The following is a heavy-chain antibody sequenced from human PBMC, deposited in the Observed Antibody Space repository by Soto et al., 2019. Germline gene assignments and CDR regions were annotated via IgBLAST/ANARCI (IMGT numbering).Heavy chain of an antibody. CDR2: INHSGST. Sequence: PSETLSLTCAVYCGSFSGYYWSWIRQPPGKGLEWIGEINHSGSTNYNPSLKSRVTISVDTSKNQFSLKLSSVTAADTAVYYCARPAITAAVSAFDYWGQGTLVTVSS. V-gene: IGHV4-34*01. D-gene: IGHD6-13*01. CDR1: CGSFSGYY. J-gene: IGHJ4*02. CDR3: ARPAITAAVSAFDY.